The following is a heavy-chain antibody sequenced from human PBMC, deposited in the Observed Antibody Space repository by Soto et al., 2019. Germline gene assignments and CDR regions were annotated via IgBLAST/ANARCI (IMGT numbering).Heavy chain of an antibody. V-gene: IGHV3-48*04. CDR2: ISSSGSTI. CDR3: ARDPHWNCVRGVYYYYGMDV. J-gene: IGHJ6*02. D-gene: IGHD1-7*01. Sequence: PGGSLRLSCAASGFTFSSYAMHWVRQAPGKGLEWVSYISSSGSTIYYADSVKGRFTISRDNAKNSPYLQMNSLRAEETAVYYCARDPHWNCVRGVYYYYGMDVWGQGTTVTVSS. CDR1: GFTFSSYA.